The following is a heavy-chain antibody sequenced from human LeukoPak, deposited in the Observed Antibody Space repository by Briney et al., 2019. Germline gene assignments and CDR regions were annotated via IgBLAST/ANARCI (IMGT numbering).Heavy chain of an antibody. CDR1: GFTFSSYA. Sequence: GRSLRLSCAASGFTFSSYAMHWVRQAPGKGLEWVAVISYDGSNKYYADSAKGRFTISRDNSKNTLYLQMNSLRAEDTAVYYCARDQYYYDCSGYSSAYFDYWGQGTLVTVSS. J-gene: IGHJ4*02. V-gene: IGHV3-30*01. CDR2: ISYDGSNK. CDR3: ARDQYYYDCSGYSSAYFDY. D-gene: IGHD3-22*01.